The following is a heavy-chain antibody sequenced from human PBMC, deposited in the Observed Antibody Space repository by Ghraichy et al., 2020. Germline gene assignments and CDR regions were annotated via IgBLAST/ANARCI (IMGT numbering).Heavy chain of an antibody. CDR2: IRYDGSNK. V-gene: IGHV3-30*02. J-gene: IGHJ4*02. CDR3: AKGYYDSSGIEGLFDY. D-gene: IGHD3-22*01. Sequence: GGSLRLSCAASGFTFSSYGMHWVRQAPGKGLEWVAFIRYDGSNKYYADSVKGRFTISRDNSKNTLYRQMNSLRAEDTAVYYCAKGYYDSSGIEGLFDYWGQGTLVTVSS. CDR1: GFTFSSYG.